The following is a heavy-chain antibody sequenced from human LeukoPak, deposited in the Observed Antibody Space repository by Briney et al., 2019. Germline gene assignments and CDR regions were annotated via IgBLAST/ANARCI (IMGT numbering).Heavy chain of an antibody. D-gene: IGHD6-19*01. CDR1: GFTVSSNY. CDR2: VYSGGST. J-gene: IGHJ4*02. V-gene: IGHV3-53*01. Sequence: PGGSLRLSCAASGFTVSSNYMSWVRQAPGKGLEWVSVVYSGGSTYYADSVKGRFTISRDNSKNTLYLQMNSLRAEDTAVYYCARSVAGVFDYWGQGTLVTVSS. CDR3: ARSVAGVFDY.